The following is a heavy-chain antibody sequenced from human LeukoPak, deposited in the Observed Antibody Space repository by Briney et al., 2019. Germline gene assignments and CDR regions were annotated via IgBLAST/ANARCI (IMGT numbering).Heavy chain of an antibody. D-gene: IGHD3-10*01. Sequence: AQTLTLFCTVSGGSISSGDYFWSRIRQPPGKGLEWIGYIYYSGSTYYDPSLKSRVTISLDTYKNQFSLKLTSVTAADTAVYFCARGLGSFHLRGRGTMVTVSS. J-gene: IGHJ2*01. V-gene: IGHV4-30-4*01. CDR2: IYYSGST. CDR1: GGSISSGDYF. CDR3: ARGLGSFHL.